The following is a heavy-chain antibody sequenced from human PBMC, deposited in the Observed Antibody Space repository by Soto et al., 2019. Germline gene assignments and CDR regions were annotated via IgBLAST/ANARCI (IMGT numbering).Heavy chain of an antibody. CDR3: ARDPRGTAISDY. J-gene: IGHJ4*02. Sequence: GGSLRLSCAASGFTFSSYSMNWVRQAPGKGLEWVSSISSSSSYIYYADSVKGRFTISRDNAKNSLYLQMNSLRAEDTAVYYGARDPRGTAISDYWGQGTLVTVSS. CDR1: GFTFSSYS. D-gene: IGHD2-21*01. V-gene: IGHV3-21*01. CDR2: ISSSSSYI.